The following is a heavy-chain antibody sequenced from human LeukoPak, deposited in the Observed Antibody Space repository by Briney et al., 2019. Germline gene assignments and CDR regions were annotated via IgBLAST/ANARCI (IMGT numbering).Heavy chain of an antibody. V-gene: IGHV3-23*01. D-gene: IGHD3-22*01. CDR1: GFTFSSYA. Sequence: GGSLGLSCAASGFTFSSYAMSWVRQAPGKGLEWVSSITSSGAATYYADSVKGRFTISRDNSDNTLYLQMNSLRAEDTAVYYCAKDRPNYYGSNGHYYKLNGDCWGQGTLVTVSS. J-gene: IGHJ4*02. CDR2: ITSSGAAT. CDR3: AKDRPNYYGSNGHYYKLNGDC.